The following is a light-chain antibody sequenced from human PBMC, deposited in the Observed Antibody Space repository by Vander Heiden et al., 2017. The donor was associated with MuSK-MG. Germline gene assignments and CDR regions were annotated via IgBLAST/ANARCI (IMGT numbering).Light chain of an antibody. Sequence: EIVLTQSPATLSLSPGERATLSCRARQSVRSYIAWYQQKPGQAPRLLIYDLSNRATGIPARFSGSGSNTDFTLTISSLEAEDFAVYYCQQRSSWPITFGQGTRLEIK. CDR1: QSVRSY. CDR2: DLS. J-gene: IGKJ5*01. CDR3: QQRSSWPIT. V-gene: IGKV3-11*01.